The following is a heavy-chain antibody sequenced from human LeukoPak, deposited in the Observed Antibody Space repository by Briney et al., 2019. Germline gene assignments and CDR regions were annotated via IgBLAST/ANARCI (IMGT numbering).Heavy chain of an antibody. J-gene: IGHJ6*02. V-gene: IGHV3-7*03. CDR1: GFTFSSYW. CDR2: INHNGNVN. D-gene: IGHD3-16*01. Sequence: PGGSLRLSCAASGFTFSSYWMNWARQAPGKGLEWVANINHNGNVNYYVDSVKGRFTISRDNAKNSLYLQMSNLRAEDTAVYFRARGGGLDVWGQGATVTVSS. CDR3: ARGGGLDV.